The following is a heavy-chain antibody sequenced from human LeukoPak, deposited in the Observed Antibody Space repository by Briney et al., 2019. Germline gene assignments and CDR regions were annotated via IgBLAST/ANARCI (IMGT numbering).Heavy chain of an antibody. CDR2: IIPTLGIA. J-gene: IGHJ4*02. CDR1: GGPSGNYA. D-gene: IGHD3-22*01. CDR3: ARASNYYDSSGYLYYFDY. Sequence: SVKVSCKASGGPSGNYAISWVRQAPGQGLEWMGRIIPTLGIANQAQIFQGRVTITADKSTSTVYMELSSLRSEDTAVYYCARASNYYDSSGYLYYFDYWGQGTLVTVSS. V-gene: IGHV1-69*04.